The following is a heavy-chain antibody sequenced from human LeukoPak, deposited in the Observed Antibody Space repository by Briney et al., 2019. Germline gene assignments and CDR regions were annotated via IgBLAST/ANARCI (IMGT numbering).Heavy chain of an antibody. J-gene: IGHJ4*02. V-gene: IGHV3-23*01. D-gene: IGHD1-1*01. CDR1: GFTFSSYA. CDR3: AKFPRQNGLYYFDY. CDR2: ISGSGGST. Sequence: SGGSLRLSCAASGFTFSSYAMSWVRQAPGKGLEWVSAISGSGGSTYYADSVKGRFTISRDNSKNTLYLQMNSLRAEDTAVYYCAKFPRQNGLYYFDYWGQGTLVTVSS.